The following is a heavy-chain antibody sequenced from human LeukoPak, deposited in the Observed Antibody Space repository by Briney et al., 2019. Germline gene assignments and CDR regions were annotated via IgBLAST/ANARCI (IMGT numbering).Heavy chain of an antibody. V-gene: IGHV1-2*02. CDR1: GSLFTPSY. CDR2: VNPASGFT. J-gene: IGHJ4*02. Sequence: GALLKVCCTPSGSLFTPSYMTTVRQAPGPRLKFMGWVNPASGFTNHAKKSHGRVTMTRDTSISTAYLAVRRLTSHHTALPYFAPVVSAYPSCLKDWGQGTLVTVSS. CDR3: APVVSAYPSCLKD. D-gene: IGHD3-16*01.